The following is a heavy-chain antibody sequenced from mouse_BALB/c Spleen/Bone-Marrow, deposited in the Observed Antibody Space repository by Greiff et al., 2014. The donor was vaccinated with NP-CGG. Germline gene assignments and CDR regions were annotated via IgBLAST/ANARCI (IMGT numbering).Heavy chain of an antibody. Sequence: LQESGPGLVAPSQSLSITCTVSGFSLTSYGVHWVRQPPGKGLEWLGVIWAGGITNYNSALMSRLSISKDNSKSQVFLKMNGLQTDDTAMYYCARTLRLRDYFDYWGQGTTLTVSS. J-gene: IGHJ2*01. V-gene: IGHV2-9*02. CDR3: ARTLRLRDYFDY. D-gene: IGHD1-2*01. CDR2: IWAGGIT. CDR1: GFSLTSYG.